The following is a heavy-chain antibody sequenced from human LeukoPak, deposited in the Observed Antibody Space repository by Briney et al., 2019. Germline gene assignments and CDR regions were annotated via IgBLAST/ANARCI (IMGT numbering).Heavy chain of an antibody. CDR2: ISGSGGST. CDR1: GFTFSSYA. V-gene: IGHV3-23*01. J-gene: IGHJ6*02. CDR3: ARESWLVQNYYYGMDV. D-gene: IGHD6-19*01. Sequence: GGSLRLSCAASGFTFSSYAMSWVRQAPGKGLEWVSVISGSGGSTYYADSVKGRFTISRDNSKNTLYLQMNSLRAEDTAVYYCARESWLVQNYYYGMDVWGQGTTVTVSS.